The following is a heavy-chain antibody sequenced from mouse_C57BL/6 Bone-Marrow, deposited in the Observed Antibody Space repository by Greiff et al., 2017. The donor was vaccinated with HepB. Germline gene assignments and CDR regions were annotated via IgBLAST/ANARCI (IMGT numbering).Heavy chain of an antibody. D-gene: IGHD1-1*01. Sequence: VQLQQSGAELVRPGASVKLSCTASGFNIKDDYMHWVKQRPEQGLEWIGWIDPENGDTEYASKFQGKATITADTSSNTAYLQLSSLTSEDTAVYYCARGDGSSSFDYWGQGTTLTVSS. CDR1: GFNIKDDY. J-gene: IGHJ2*01. V-gene: IGHV14-4*01. CDR3: ARGDGSSSFDY. CDR2: IDPENGDT.